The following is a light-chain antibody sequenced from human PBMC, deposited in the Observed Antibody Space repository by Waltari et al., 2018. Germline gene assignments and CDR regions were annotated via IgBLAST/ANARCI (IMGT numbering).Light chain of an antibody. CDR1: QSVSSY. Sequence: EIVLTQSPATLSLSPGERATLSCRASQSVSSYLAWYQQKPGQAPRLLIYDASNRATGSPARFSGSGSGSDFTLTISSLEPEDFVVYYCQQRSNWPPRLTFGGGTKVEIK. J-gene: IGKJ4*01. V-gene: IGKV3-11*01. CDR2: DAS. CDR3: QQRSNWPPRLT.